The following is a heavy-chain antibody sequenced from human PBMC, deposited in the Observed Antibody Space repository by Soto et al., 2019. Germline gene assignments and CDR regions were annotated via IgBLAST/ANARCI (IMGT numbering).Heavy chain of an antibody. CDR3: AKEGRTRGGGYFDF. CDR2: ISGGGGST. Sequence: EVQLLESGGGLVQPGGSLSLSYAASGFTFSSYAMSWVRQAPGKGLAWVSAISGGGGSTYYADSVKGRFTISRDNSKNTLYLQMNSLRAEDTAVYYCAKEGRTRGGGYFDFWGQGTLVTVSS. V-gene: IGHV3-23*01. D-gene: IGHD3-10*01. J-gene: IGHJ4*02. CDR1: GFTFSSYA.